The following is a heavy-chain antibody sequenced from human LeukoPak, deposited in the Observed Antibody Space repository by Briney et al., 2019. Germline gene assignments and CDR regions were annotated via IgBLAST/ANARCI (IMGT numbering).Heavy chain of an antibody. V-gene: IGHV4-59*01. Sequence: SETLSLTCTVSGGSISSYYWSWIRQPPGKGLEWIGYIYYSGSTNYNPSLKSRVTTSVDTSKNQFSLRLSSVTAADTAVYYCARAFGELLYYFDYWGQGTLVTVSS. CDR3: ARAFGELLYYFDY. D-gene: IGHD3-10*01. CDR2: IYYSGST. J-gene: IGHJ4*02. CDR1: GGSISSYY.